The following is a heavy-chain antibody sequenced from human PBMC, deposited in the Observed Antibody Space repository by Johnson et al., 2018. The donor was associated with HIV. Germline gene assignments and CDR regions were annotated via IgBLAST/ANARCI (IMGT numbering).Heavy chain of an antibody. V-gene: IGHV3-66*01. CDR2: LSSGGDT. D-gene: IGHD1-20*01. J-gene: IGHJ3*02. CDR1: GLSVSNNY. CDR3: ARDTVTGSPAFDI. Sequence: VQLVESGGGLVQPGGSLRLSCAASGLSVSNNYMTWVRQAPGKGLEWVSVLSSGGDTWYAGSVTGRFTISRDNSKNTLYLQMNSLRAEDTAVYYCARDTVTGSPAFDIWGQGTMVTVSS.